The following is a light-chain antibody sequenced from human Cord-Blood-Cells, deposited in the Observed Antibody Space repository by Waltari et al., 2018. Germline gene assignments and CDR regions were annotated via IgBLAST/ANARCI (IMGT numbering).Light chain of an antibody. CDR3: QQSYSTRPEWT. CDR2: AAS. J-gene: IGKJ1*01. CDR1: QSISSY. Sequence: DIQMTQSPSSLSASVGDRVTITCRASQSISSYLNWYQQKPGKAPKLLIYAASSLQSGVPSRFSGSGSGTDFTLTISSLQPEDFATYYCQQSYSTRPEWTFGQGTKVEIK. V-gene: IGKV1-39*01.